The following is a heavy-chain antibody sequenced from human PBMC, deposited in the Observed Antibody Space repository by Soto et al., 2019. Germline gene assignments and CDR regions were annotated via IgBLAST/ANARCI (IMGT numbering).Heavy chain of an antibody. CDR1: GYTFTSFG. CDR2: ISAYNGNT. V-gene: IGHV1-18*01. J-gene: IGHJ4*02. Sequence: ASVKVSCKASGYTFTSFGITWVRQAPGQGLEWMGWISAYNGNTKYAQKFQGRVPMTTDTSTSTVYMELRSLRSDDTAVYYCARERPSNWKYVDYWGQGTLVTVSS. CDR3: ARERPSNWKYVDY. D-gene: IGHD1-20*01.